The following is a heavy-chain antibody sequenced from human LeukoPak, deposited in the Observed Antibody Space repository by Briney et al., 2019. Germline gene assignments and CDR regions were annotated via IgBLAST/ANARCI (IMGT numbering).Heavy chain of an antibody. V-gene: IGHV4-39*01. D-gene: IGHD2-15*01. J-gene: IGHJ4*02. CDR1: GGSIRSSNYY. CDR2: IYYSGST. CDR3: ARRATYCSGGSCYLYYFDY. Sequence: SETLSLTCTVSGGSIRSSNYYWGWIRQPPGKGLEWIGSIYYSGSTYYNPSLKSRVTIFVDTSKNQFSLKLSSVTAADTAVYYCARRATYCSGGSCYLYYFDYWGQGTLVTVSS.